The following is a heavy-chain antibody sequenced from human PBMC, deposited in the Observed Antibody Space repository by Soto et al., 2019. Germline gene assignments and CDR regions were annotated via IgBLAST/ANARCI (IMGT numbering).Heavy chain of an antibody. D-gene: IGHD5-18*01. Sequence: QVQLVESGGGVVQPGRSLRLSCAASGFTFSSYGMHWVRQAPGKGLEWVAVISYDGSNKYYADSVKGRFTISRDNSKNPLYLQMNSLRAEDTAVYYCAKGVDTADWGQGTLVTVSS. J-gene: IGHJ4*02. CDR2: ISYDGSNK. V-gene: IGHV3-30*18. CDR1: GFTFSSYG. CDR3: AKGVDTAD.